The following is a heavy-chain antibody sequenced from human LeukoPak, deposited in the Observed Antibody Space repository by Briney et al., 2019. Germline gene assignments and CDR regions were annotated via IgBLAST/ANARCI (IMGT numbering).Heavy chain of an antibody. V-gene: IGHV4-39*01. CDR3: ARNTWTDADNWFDP. CDR1: GGSISSSRSY. CDR2: SSSSGTT. J-gene: IGHJ5*02. Sequence: SETLSLTCTVSGGSISSSRSYWGWIRQSPGKGLEWIGSSSSSGTTYYNPSLKSRVTISVDTSKNQFSLKVNSVTAADTAVYYCARNTWTDADNWFDPWGQGSLVTVSS. D-gene: IGHD1-1*01.